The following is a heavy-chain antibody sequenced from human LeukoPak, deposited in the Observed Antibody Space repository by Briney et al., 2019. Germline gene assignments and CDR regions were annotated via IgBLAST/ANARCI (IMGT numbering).Heavy chain of an antibody. V-gene: IGHV3-30*04. J-gene: IGHJ4*02. Sequence: GGSLRLSCAASGFTFSSYAMPWVRQAPGKGLEWVAVISYDGSNKYYADSVKGRFTISRDNSKNTLYLQMNSLRAEDTAVYYCVAQPTADSSGYYYFDYWGQGTLVTVSS. CDR3: VAQPTADSSGYYYFDY. D-gene: IGHD3-22*01. CDR2: ISYDGSNK. CDR1: GFTFSSYA.